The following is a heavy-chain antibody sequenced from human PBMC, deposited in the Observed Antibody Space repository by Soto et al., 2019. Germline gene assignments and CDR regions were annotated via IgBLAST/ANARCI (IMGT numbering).Heavy chain of an antibody. D-gene: IGHD3-22*01. CDR2: ISDSGST. V-gene: IGHV4-59*01. CDR3: ARTVSGYYFDH. Sequence: NPSETLSLTCTVSGGSISRYFWSWIRQPPGKGLEWIGYISDSGSTNYHPSLRSRVTISVDTSKNQFSLKLRSVTAADTAVYYCARTVSGYYFDHWGQGSLVTVSS. CDR1: GGSISRYF. J-gene: IGHJ4*02.